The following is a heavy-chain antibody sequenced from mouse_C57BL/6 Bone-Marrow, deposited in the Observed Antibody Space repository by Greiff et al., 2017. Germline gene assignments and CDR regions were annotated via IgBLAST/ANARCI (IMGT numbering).Heavy chain of an antibody. CDR1: GFTFTDYY. CDR2: ICPGSGNT. Sequence: VQLQQSGAELVRPGASVKLSCTASGFTFTDYYIYWVKQTPGQGLEWIASICPGSGNTYYPEKLKGKATLTREKAYSTAYMQLSSLTSEDTAVYYGAREGDYGRSSLDYWGQGTTLTVSA. V-gene: IGHV1-76*01. J-gene: IGHJ2*01. D-gene: IGHD1-1*01. CDR3: AREGDYGRSSLDY.